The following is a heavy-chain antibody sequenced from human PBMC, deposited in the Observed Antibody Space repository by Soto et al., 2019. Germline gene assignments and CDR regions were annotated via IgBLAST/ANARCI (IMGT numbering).Heavy chain of an antibody. CDR1: GFTFSSYA. V-gene: IGHV3-23*01. Sequence: GGSLRLSCAASGFTFSSYAMSWVRQAPGKGLEWVSAISGSGGSTYYADSVKGRFTISRDNSKNTLYLQMNSLRAEDTAVYYCAKARLKGIAVAGSVDPWGQGTLVTVSS. CDR3: AKARLKGIAVAGSVDP. CDR2: ISGSGGST. J-gene: IGHJ5*02. D-gene: IGHD6-19*01.